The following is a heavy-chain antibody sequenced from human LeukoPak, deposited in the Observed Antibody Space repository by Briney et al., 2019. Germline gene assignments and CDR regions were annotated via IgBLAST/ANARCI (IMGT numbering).Heavy chain of an antibody. CDR1: GDSISGDNYY. D-gene: IGHD5-24*01. J-gene: IGHJ4*02. CDR3: ARGRATINFDY. V-gene: IGHV4-61*02. CDR2: IYTSGST. Sequence: TLSLTCTVSGDSISGDNYYWSWIRQPAGKGLEWIGRIYTSGSTNYNPSLKSRVAISVDTSKNQFSLNLSSVTAADTAVYYCARGRATINFDYWGQGTLVTVSS.